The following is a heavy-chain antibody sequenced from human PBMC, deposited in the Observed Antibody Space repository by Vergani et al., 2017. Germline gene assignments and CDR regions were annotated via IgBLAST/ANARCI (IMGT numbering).Heavy chain of an antibody. V-gene: IGHV3-33*01. D-gene: IGHD2-21*01. CDR2: TRYDGNNK. J-gene: IGHJ5*02. CDR3: ASDLRFLCKRFDP. CDR1: GFTFNQYG. Sequence: QVQLVESGGGVVQPGRSLRLSCAASGFTFNQYGMHWVRQAPGKGLEWVAVTRYDGNNKQYADSVKGRFTISRDNSKSTMYLQMNSLRDEDTGVYYCASDLRFLCKRFDPWGQGTLVNVSS.